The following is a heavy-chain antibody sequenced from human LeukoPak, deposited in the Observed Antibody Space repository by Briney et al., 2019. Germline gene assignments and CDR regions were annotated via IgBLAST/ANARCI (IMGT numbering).Heavy chain of an antibody. CDR3: SKGGHRSWFDP. D-gene: IGHD3-16*01. CDR1: GFTFSDYY. J-gene: IGHJ5*02. V-gene: IGHV3-11*01. CDR2: ISSSGSTI. Sequence: GGSLRLSCAASGFTFSDYYMSWIRQAPGKGLEWVSYISSSGSTIYYADSVKGRFTISRDNSKVMSYLQMNSLRAEDTAVYYCSKGGHRSWFDPWGQGTLVTVSS.